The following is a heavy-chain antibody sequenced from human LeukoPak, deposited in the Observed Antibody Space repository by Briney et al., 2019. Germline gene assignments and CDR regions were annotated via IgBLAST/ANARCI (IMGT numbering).Heavy chain of an antibody. CDR3: ARGTGYPLIG. J-gene: IGHJ4*02. D-gene: IGHD3-22*01. CDR1: GGSFSGYY. CDR2: INHSGST. V-gene: IGHV4-34*01. Sequence: SETLSLTCAVYGGSFSGYYWSWIRQPPGKGLEWIGEINHSGSTNYNPSLKSRVTISVDTSKNQFSLKLSSVTAADTTVYYCARGTGYPLIGWGQGTLVTVSS.